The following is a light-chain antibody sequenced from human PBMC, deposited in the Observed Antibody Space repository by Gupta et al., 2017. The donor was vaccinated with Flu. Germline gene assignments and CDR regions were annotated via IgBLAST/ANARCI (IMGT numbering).Light chain of an antibody. CDR2: YAS. CDR3: KQHGSSPPST. CDR1: QSLSVNY. J-gene: IGKJ3*01. Sequence: LLTQSPGTLSLSPGERATLSCKASQSLSVNYLAWYQQSPGQAPRLLIYYASRRASGIPDRFIGSGYGTDFTLTINRREPEDVAVYYCKQHGSSPPSTFGQGTKVDIK. V-gene: IGKV3-20*01.